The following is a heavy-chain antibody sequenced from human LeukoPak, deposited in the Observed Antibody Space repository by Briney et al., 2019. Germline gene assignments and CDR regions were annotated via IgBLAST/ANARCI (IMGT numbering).Heavy chain of an antibody. CDR1: GGSISSYY. CDR3: ARIAAAGGTPLWCFDL. CDR2: IHYSGST. J-gene: IGHJ2*01. V-gene: IGHV4-59*01. D-gene: IGHD6-13*01. Sequence: PPETLSLTCTVSGGSISSYYWSWIWQPPGKGLEWIGYIHYSGSTNHNPSLKSRVTISLDTPKNQFSLKLSSVTAADTAVYYCARIAAAGGTPLWCFDLWGSGTVDTVSS.